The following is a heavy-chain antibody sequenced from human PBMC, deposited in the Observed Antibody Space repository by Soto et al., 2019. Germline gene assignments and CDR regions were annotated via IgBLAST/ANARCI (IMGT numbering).Heavy chain of an antibody. V-gene: IGHV1-18*01. CDR3: ARDSPPPRE. CDR1: GYTFTSYG. CDR2: ITAYNGNT. Sequence: QVQLVQSGAEVKKPGASVKVSCKAPGYTFTSYGISSVRQPPGQGLEWMGGITAYNGNTNYAPKLQGKVTITTDTSTSTDYRERRSLRSDDKAVYYCARDSPPPREWGQGTLVTVSS. J-gene: IGHJ4*02.